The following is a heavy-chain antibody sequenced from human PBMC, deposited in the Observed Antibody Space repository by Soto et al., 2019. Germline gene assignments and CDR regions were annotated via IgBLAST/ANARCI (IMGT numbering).Heavy chain of an antibody. Sequence: SGGSLRLSCAASGFTFSSYAMSWVRQAPGKGLEWVSAISGSGGSTYYADSVKGRFTISRDNSKNTLYLQMNSLRAEDTAVYYCAKDRLIAVSRGAFDIWGQGTMVTVSS. V-gene: IGHV3-23*01. D-gene: IGHD6-19*01. J-gene: IGHJ3*02. CDR1: GFTFSSYA. CDR3: AKDRLIAVSRGAFDI. CDR2: ISGSGGST.